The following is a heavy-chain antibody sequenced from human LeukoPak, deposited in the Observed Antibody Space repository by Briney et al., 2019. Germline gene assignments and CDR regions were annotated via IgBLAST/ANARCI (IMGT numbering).Heavy chain of an antibody. CDR2: ISSSSSYI. Sequence: PGGSLRLSCAASGFTFSSYSMNWDRQAPGKGLEWVSSISSSSSYIYYADSVKGRFTISRDNAKNSLYLQMNSLRAEDTAVYYCARVRITMVRGEDVNFDYWGQGTLVTVSS. D-gene: IGHD3-10*01. CDR1: GFTFSSYS. CDR3: ARVRITMVRGEDVNFDY. J-gene: IGHJ4*02. V-gene: IGHV3-21*01.